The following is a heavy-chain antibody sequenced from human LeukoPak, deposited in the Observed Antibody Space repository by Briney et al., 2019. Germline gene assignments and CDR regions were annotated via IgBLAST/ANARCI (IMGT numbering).Heavy chain of an antibody. J-gene: IGHJ3*02. D-gene: IGHD2-2*01. Sequence: PSETLSLTCTVSGGSISSYYWSWIRQPPGKGLEWIGYIYNSGTTNCNSSLMSRVTTSVDTSKNQFSLKLSSVTAADTAMYYCARRSCTTTTCYDAFDIWGQGTMVTVSS. CDR1: GGSISSYY. V-gene: IGHV4-59*01. CDR2: IYNSGTT. CDR3: ARRSCTTTTCYDAFDI.